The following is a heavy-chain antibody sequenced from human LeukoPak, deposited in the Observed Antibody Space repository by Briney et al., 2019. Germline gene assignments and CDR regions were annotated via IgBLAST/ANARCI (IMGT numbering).Heavy chain of an antibody. CDR1: GFTFSNFG. Sequence: PGGSLRLSCAASGFTFSNFGMHWVRQAPGKGLEWMAFIRYDGSNEYYADSVKGRFTISRDNSKNTLYLQMNSLRADDTALYYCAKNEVWWLPDSWGRGTLVTVSS. J-gene: IGHJ4*02. CDR2: IRYDGSNE. D-gene: IGHD5-12*01. CDR3: AKNEVWWLPDS. V-gene: IGHV3-30*02.